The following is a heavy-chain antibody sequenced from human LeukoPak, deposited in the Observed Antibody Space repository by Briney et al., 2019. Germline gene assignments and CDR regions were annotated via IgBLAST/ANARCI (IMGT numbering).Heavy chain of an antibody. CDR2: INHSGST. CDR1: GGSFSGYY. V-gene: IGHV4-34*01. J-gene: IGHJ3*02. Sequence: SGTLSLTCAVYGGSFSGYYWSWIRQPPGKGLEWIGEINHSGSTNYNPSLKSRVTISIDTSKNQFSLELSSVTATDTAIYYCARQGGGGRAFDIWGQGTMVTVSS. D-gene: IGHD1-26*01. CDR3: ARQGGGGRAFDI.